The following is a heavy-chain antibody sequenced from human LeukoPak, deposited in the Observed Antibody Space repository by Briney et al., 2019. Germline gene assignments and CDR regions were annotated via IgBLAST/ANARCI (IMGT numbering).Heavy chain of an antibody. V-gene: IGHV4-61*02. CDR1: GASTSSGDYY. J-gene: IGHJ5*01. Sequence: SETLSLTCIVSGASTSSGDYYCSWIRQPAGKGLEWIGRIHTSGSTNYNPSLRSRLTMSVDTSTDQFSLKLSSVTAADTAVYYCARQRNTSAYSSIASWGQGTLVTVSS. D-gene: IGHD3-22*01. CDR2: IHTSGST. CDR3: ARQRNTSAYSSIAS.